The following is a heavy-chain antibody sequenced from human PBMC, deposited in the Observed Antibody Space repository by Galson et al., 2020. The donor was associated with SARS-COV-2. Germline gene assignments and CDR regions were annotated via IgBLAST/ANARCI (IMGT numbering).Heavy chain of an antibody. CDR1: GFTFSSYS. J-gene: IGHJ6*03. Sequence: NSGGSLRLSCAASGFTFSSYSMNWVRQAPGKGLEWVSSISSSSTYTYYADSVKGRFTISRDNAKNSLYLQMNSLRAEDTAVYYCARAGDDVLEWLANYYYYYMDVGGKGTTVAVSS. D-gene: IGHD3-3*01. V-gene: IGHV3-21*01. CDR2: ISSSSTYT. CDR3: ARAGDDVLEWLANYYYYYMDV.